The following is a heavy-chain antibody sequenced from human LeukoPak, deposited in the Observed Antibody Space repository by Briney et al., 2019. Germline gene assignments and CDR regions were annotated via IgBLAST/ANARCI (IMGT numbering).Heavy chain of an antibody. CDR2: ISAYNGNT. D-gene: IGHD2-2*01. Sequence: ASVKVSCKASGYTFTSYGISWVRQAPGQGLEWMGWISAYNGNTNYAQKLQGRVTMTPDTSTSTAYMELRSLRSDDTAVYYCAREYQLLSPFDYWGQGTLVTVSS. V-gene: IGHV1-18*04. CDR3: AREYQLLSPFDY. J-gene: IGHJ4*02. CDR1: GYTFTSYG.